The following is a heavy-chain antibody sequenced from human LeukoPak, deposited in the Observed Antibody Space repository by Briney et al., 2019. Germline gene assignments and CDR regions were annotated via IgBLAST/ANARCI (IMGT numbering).Heavy chain of an antibody. J-gene: IGHJ1*01. CDR3: ARGLRDFQR. V-gene: IGHV4-34*01. CDR2: INHSGST. Sequence: SETLSLTCAVYGGSFSGYYWSWIRQPPGKGLEWIGEINHSGSTNYNPSLKSRVTISVDTSKNQFSLKLSSVTAADTAVYYCARGLRDFQRWGQGTLVTVSS. CDR1: GGSFSGYY.